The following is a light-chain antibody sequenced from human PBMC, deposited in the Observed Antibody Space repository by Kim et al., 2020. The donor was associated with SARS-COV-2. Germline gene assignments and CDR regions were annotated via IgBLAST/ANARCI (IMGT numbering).Light chain of an antibody. CDR2: HDS. J-gene: IGLJ3*02. CDR1: NIGSDT. V-gene: IGLV3-21*04. Sequence: PGKRARIACGGENIGSDTVHWYQQRPGQAPVLVIYHDSDRPSGIPQRFSGSNSGDTATLTISRVEAGDEADYYCQVWDATGDHHWVFGGGTKLTVL. CDR3: QVWDATGDHHWV.